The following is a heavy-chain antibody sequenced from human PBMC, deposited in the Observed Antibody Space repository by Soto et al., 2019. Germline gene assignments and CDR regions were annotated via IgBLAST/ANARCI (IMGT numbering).Heavy chain of an antibody. CDR1: GYTFINQG. CDR3: ARDLTVTTEAAGY. Sequence: ASVQVSCKASGYTFINQGISWVGPAPGQGLEWMGWISAYNGNTNYAQRLQGRVTMTTDTSTSTVYMELRSLRFDDTAVYYCARDLTVTTEAAGYWGQGTLVTVSS. V-gene: IGHV1-18*01. D-gene: IGHD4-17*01. CDR2: ISAYNGNT. J-gene: IGHJ4*02.